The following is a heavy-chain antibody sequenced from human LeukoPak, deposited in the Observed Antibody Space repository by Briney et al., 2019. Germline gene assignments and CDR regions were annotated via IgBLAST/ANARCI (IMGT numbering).Heavy chain of an antibody. Sequence: PSETLSLTCTVSGGSISSHFWSWIRQPPGKGLEWIGYIFYSGTTKYNPSLRSRVTISADTSKNQFSLKLSSVTAADTAVYYCARDLRAVGGYYYYMDVWGKGTTVTISS. CDR2: IFYSGTT. CDR3: ARDLRAVGGYYYYMDV. J-gene: IGHJ6*03. D-gene: IGHD3-16*01. V-gene: IGHV4-59*11. CDR1: GGSISSHF.